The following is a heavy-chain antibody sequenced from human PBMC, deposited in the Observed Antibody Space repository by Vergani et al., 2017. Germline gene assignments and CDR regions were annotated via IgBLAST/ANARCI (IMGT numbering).Heavy chain of an antibody. D-gene: IGHD2-2*01. CDR3: ARRPQLHYYYYMDV. J-gene: IGHJ6*03. Sequence: QVQLVESGGGVVQPGRSLRLSCAASGFTFSSYAMHWVRQAPGKGLEWVAVISYDGSNKYYADSVKGRFTISRDNSKNTLYLQMNSLRAEDTAVYYCARRPQLHYYYYMDVWGKGTTVTVSS. CDR2: ISYDGSNK. V-gene: IGHV3-30*04. CDR1: GFTFSSYA.